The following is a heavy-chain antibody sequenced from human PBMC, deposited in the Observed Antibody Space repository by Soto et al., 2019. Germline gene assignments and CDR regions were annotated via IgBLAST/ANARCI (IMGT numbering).Heavy chain of an antibody. CDR2: INAGNGNT. V-gene: IGHV1-3*01. J-gene: IGHJ4*02. D-gene: IGHD6-19*01. CDR1: GYTFTGYA. CDR3: ARAVAVPGYFDY. Sequence: ASVKVSCKASGYTFTGYAMHWVRQAPGQRLEWMGWINAGNGNTKYSQKFQGRVTITRDTSASTAYMELSSLRSEDTAVYYCARAVAVPGYFDYWGQGTLVTVSS.